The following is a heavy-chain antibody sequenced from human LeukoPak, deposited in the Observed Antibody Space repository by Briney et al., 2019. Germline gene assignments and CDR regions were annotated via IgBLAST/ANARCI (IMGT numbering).Heavy chain of an antibody. V-gene: IGHV3-66*01. D-gene: IGHD3-10*01. Sequence: GGSLRLSCAASGFTVSSNYMSWVRQAPGKGLEWVSVIYSGGSTYYADSVKDRFTISRDNSKNTLYLQMNSLRAEDTAVYYCVREAEFYYYMDVWGKGTTVTISS. CDR1: GFTVSSNY. CDR3: VREAEFYYYMDV. CDR2: IYSGGST. J-gene: IGHJ6*03.